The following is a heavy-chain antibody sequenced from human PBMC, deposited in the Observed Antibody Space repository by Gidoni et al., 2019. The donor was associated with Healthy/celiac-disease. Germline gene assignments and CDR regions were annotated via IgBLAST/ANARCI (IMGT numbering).Heavy chain of an antibody. CDR3: ARDSSSSQGAFDI. CDR2: ISSSRRYI. Sequence: EVPLVESGGGLVKPGGFLRLSCSASGLTFSSYSLNWVRRAPGKGLEWVSSISSSRRYIAYADSVKGRFTISRDNANNSLYLQMNSQRAEDTAVYYCARDSSSSQGAFDIWGQGTMVTVSS. V-gene: IGHV3-21*01. CDR1: GLTFSSYS. J-gene: IGHJ3*02. D-gene: IGHD6-6*01.